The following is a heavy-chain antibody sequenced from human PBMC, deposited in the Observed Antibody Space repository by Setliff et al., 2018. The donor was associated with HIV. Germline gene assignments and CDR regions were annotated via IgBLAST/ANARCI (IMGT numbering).Heavy chain of an antibody. CDR2: INHSGNT. J-gene: IGHJ4*02. CDR3: ARHRASSSGFPLDF. V-gene: IGHV4-34*01. CDR1: GVSFSGYY. D-gene: IGHD6-6*01. Sequence: PSETLSLTCDVYGVSFSGYYWSWIRQPPGKEPEWIGSINHSGNTYYYPSLKSRVTMSVDTSKNQFSLRLSSVTATDTAVYYCARHRASSSGFPLDFWGQGILVTVSS.